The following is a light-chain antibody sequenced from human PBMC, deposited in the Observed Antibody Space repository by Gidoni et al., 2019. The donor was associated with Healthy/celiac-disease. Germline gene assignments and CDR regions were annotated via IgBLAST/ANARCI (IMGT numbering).Light chain of an antibody. J-gene: IGKJ1*01. V-gene: IGKV3-20*01. CDR3: QQYGSSPR. CDR2: GAS. Sequence: EIVLTQSPGTLSLSPRERATLPCRASQSVSSSYLAWYQQKPGQAPRLLIYGASSRATGIPDRFSGRGSGTDFTLTISRLEPEDFAVYYCQQYGSSPRFGQGTKVEIK. CDR1: QSVSSSY.